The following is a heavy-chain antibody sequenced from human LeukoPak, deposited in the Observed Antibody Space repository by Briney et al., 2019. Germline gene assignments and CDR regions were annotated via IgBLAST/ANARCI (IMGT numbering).Heavy chain of an antibody. V-gene: IGHV3-21*01. CDR3: ARASIKWLRSPFDS. D-gene: IGHD5-12*01. CDR2: ITSSSSYM. CDR1: GFTFSSYS. Sequence: GGSLRLSCAASGFTFSSYSMNWVRQAPGKGLEWVSSITSSSSYMSYADSVKGRFTISRDNAKNSLYLQMNSLGAEDTAVYYCARASIKWLRSPFDSWGQGTLVTVSS. J-gene: IGHJ4*02.